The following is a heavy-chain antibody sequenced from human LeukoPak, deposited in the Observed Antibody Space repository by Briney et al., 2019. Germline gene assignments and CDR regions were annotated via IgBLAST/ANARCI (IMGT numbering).Heavy chain of an antibody. Sequence: GGSLRLSCAASGFTFSSYSMNWVRQAPGKGLGWVSSISSSSSYIYYADSVKGRFTISRDNAKNSLYLQMNSLRAEDTAVYYCARNPLAYCGGDCYDYWGQGTLVTVSS. CDR1: GFTFSSYS. J-gene: IGHJ4*02. CDR2: ISSSSSYI. D-gene: IGHD2-21*01. V-gene: IGHV3-21*01. CDR3: ARNPLAYCGGDCYDY.